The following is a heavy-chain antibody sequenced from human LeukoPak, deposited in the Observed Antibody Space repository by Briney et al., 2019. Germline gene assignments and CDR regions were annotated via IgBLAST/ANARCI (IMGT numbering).Heavy chain of an antibody. D-gene: IGHD2-2*02. CDR2: ISAYNGNT. CDR1: GYTFTSYG. CDR3: ARDAGIVVVPAAIGDDAFDI. J-gene: IGHJ3*02. V-gene: IGHV1-18*01. Sequence: ALVKVSCKASGYTFTSYGISWVRQAPGQGLEWMGWISAYNGNTNYAQKLQGRVTMTTDTSTSTAYMELRSLRSDDTAVYYCARDAGIVVVPAAIGDDAFDIWGQGTMVTVSS.